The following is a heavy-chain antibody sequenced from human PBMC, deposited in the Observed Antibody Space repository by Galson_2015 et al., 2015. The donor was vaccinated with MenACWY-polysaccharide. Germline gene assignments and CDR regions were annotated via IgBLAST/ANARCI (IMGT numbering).Heavy chain of an antibody. CDR1: GFGVSRNY. Sequence: SLRLSCAASGFGVSRNYMSWVRQAPGKGLEWLSVIYSGGSSYHVDSVRGRFTISRDNSKNTLYFQMNSLRAEDTAVYYCARGQVSRFGEDNWFDPWGRGTLVTVSS. CDR3: ARGQVSRFGEDNWFDP. D-gene: IGHD3-10*01. CDR2: IYSGGSS. V-gene: IGHV3-53*01. J-gene: IGHJ5*02.